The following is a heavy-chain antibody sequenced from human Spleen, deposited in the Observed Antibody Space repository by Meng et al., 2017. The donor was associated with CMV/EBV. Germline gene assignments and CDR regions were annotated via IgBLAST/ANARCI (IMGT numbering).Heavy chain of an antibody. Sequence: GGSLRLSCTASEFIFSQYWMSWVRQAPGKGLEWVATIKEDGSEIYYVDSVKGRFTISRDNAKDSLYLQMNSLRAEDTAVYYCARDSGHGYCSSTSCRDAFDIWGQGTMVTVSS. CDR3: ARDSGHGYCSSTSCRDAFDI. CDR2: IKEDGSEI. J-gene: IGHJ3*02. CDR1: EFIFSQYW. V-gene: IGHV3-7*01. D-gene: IGHD2-2*01.